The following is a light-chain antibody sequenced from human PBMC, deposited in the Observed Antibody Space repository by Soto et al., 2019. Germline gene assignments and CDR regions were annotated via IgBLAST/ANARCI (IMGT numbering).Light chain of an antibody. CDR1: QSVSVN. J-gene: IGKJ2*01. CDR2: GVS. V-gene: IGKV3-15*01. CDR3: LQYNSYPQT. Sequence: EIVMTQSPGTLSVSPGERATLSCRASQSVSVNLAWYQQKPGQAPRLLIYGVSTRATGIPARFSGSESGTEFTLTISSLQPEDVATYYCLQYNSYPQTFGQGTKLEIK.